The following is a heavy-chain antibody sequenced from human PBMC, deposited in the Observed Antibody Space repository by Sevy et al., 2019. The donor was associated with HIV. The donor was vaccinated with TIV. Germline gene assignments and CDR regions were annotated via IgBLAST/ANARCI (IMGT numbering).Heavy chain of an antibody. CDR2: IYYSGST. CDR1: CGSISSYY. Sequence: SETLSLTCTVSCGSISSYYWSWIRQPPGKGLEWIGYIYYSGSTNYNPSLKSRVTISVDTSKNQFSLKLSSVTAADTAVYYCARVSLVDTAMVDYYGMDVWGQGTTVTVSS. CDR3: ARVSLVDTAMVDYYGMDV. D-gene: IGHD5-18*01. J-gene: IGHJ6*02. V-gene: IGHV4-59*01.